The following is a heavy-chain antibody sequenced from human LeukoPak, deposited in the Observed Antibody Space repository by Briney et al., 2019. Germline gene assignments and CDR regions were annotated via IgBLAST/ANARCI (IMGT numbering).Heavy chain of an antibody. V-gene: IGHV4-39*01. Sequence: SETLSLTCTVSGGSISCSSYYWGWIRQPPGKGLEWIGSIYYSGRTYYNPSLKSRVTISVDTSKNQFSLKLSSVTAADTAVYYCASRNWGFDYWGQGTLVTVSS. CDR2: IYYSGRT. CDR1: GGSISCSSYY. J-gene: IGHJ4*02. D-gene: IGHD7-27*01. CDR3: ASRNWGFDY.